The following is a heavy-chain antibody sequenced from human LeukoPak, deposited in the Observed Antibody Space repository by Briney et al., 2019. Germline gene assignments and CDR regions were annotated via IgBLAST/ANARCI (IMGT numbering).Heavy chain of an antibody. CDR3: ARARVLRFLEWDWRGDAFDI. J-gene: IGHJ3*02. D-gene: IGHD3-3*01. CDR1: GGSFSGYY. Sequence: SETLSLTCAVYGGSFSGYYWSWIRQPPGKGLEWIGYIYHSGSTYYNPSLKSRVTISVDRSKNQFSLKLSSVTAADTAVYYCARARVLRFLEWDWRGDAFDIWGQGTMVAVSS. V-gene: IGHV4-34*01. CDR2: IYHSGST.